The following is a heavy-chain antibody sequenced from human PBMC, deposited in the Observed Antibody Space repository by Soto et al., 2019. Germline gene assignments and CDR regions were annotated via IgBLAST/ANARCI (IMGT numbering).Heavy chain of an antibody. CDR2: FDPEDGET. CDR1: GYTLTELS. Sequence: ASVKVSCKVSGYTLTELSMHWVRQAPGKGLEWMGGFDPEDGETIYAQKFQGRVTMTEDTSTDTAYMELSSLRSEDTAVYYCATVLGLDIVVVVAAREYYFDYWGQGTLVTVSS. J-gene: IGHJ4*02. CDR3: ATVLGLDIVVVVAAREYYFDY. D-gene: IGHD2-15*01. V-gene: IGHV1-24*01.